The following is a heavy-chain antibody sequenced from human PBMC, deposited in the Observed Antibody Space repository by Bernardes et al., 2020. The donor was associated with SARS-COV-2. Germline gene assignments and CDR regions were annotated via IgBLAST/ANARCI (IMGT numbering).Heavy chain of an antibody. CDR3: ARHAKDCSRGVCQTYYYYALDV. D-gene: IGHD2-8*01. Sequence: SETLSLTCTVSGGSSKYYDWSWIRQPPGKGLEWIGYIYYTGTTNYNPSLKSRVTISRDTSKNQFSLKLSSVTAADTAVYYCARHAKDCSRGVCQTYYYYALDVWGPGATVTVSS. J-gene: IGHJ6*02. CDR2: IYYTGTT. CDR1: GGSSKYYD. V-gene: IGHV4-59*08.